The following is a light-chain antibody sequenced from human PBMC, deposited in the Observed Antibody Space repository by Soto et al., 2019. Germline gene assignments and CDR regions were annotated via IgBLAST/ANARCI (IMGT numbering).Light chain of an antibody. CDR1: QRLLHTNGYNY. V-gene: IGKV2-28*01. CDR3: KEALQTPLT. J-gene: IGKJ4*01. CDR2: LAS. Sequence: DIVMTQSPLSLSVSPGEPASISCRSSQRLLHTNGYNYWDWYLHKPGQSPQILIYLASNRASGVPDRCSGSGSGTDFTLKISRVEAEDVGVYYCKEALQTPLTFGGGTQVEIK.